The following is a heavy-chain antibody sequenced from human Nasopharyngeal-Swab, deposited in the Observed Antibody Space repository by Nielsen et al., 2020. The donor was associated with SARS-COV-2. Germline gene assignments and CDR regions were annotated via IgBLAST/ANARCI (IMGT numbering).Heavy chain of an antibody. CDR1: GFTFSSYW. Sequence: GGSLRLSCAASGFTFSSYWKHWVRQAPGKGLVWVSRSNSDGSTTTYADSVKGRFTISRDNAKNTLYLQMNSLRAEDTAVYYCARNLASRSSDFWSAYSKGDNWFDPWGQGTLVTVSS. J-gene: IGHJ5*02. V-gene: IGHV3-74*01. D-gene: IGHD3-3*01. CDR2: SNSDGSTT. CDR3: ARNLASRSSDFWSAYSKGDNWFDP.